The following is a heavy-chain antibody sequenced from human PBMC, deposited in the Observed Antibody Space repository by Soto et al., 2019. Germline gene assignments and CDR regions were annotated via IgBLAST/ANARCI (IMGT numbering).Heavy chain of an antibody. CDR3: ARLSYSGYDWAIDY. CDR2: INSDGSST. J-gene: IGHJ4*02. CDR1: GFTFSSYW. V-gene: IGHV3-74*01. D-gene: IGHD5-12*01. Sequence: GGSLRLSCAASGFTFSSYWMHWVHQAPGKGLVWVSRINSDGSSTSYADSVKGRFTISRDNAKNTLYLQMNSLRAEDTAVYYCARLSYSGYDWAIDYWGQGTLVTVSS.